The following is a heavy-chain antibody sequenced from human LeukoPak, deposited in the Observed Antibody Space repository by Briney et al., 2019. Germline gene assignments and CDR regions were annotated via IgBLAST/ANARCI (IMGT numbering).Heavy chain of an antibody. J-gene: IGHJ4*02. D-gene: IGHD3-10*01. V-gene: IGHV3-21*01. CDR3: ARDKWFGEPPFDY. Sequence: GGSLRLSCAASGFTFSRYSMTWVRLAPGKGLEWVSSISSTSTYIFYADSVKGRFTISRDNAKNSLYLQVNSLRAEDTAVYYCARDKWFGEPPFDYWGQGTLVTVSS. CDR2: ISSTSTYI. CDR1: GFTFSRYS.